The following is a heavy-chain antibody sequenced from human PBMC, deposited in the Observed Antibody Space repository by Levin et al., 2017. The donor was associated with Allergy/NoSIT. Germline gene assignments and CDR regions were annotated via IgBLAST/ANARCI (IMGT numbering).Heavy chain of an antibody. CDR3: ARDTPNQGWYFDL. Sequence: TGGSLRLSCAASAFTFSSSWMSWVRQAPGKGLEWVANIKQDGSEKYYVDSVKGRFTISRDNAKNSLYLQMSSLRAEDTAVYYCARDTPNQGWYFDLWGRGTLVTVSS. CDR1: AFTFSSSW. CDR2: IKQDGSEK. J-gene: IGHJ2*01. V-gene: IGHV3-7*04.